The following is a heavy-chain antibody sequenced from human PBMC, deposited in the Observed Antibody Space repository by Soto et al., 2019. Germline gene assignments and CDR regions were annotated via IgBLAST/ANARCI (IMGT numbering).Heavy chain of an antibody. D-gene: IGHD3-10*01. CDR3: ARGNTYYFGSGTSSHDAFDI. V-gene: IGHV1-2*02. Sequence: ASVKVSCKASGYTSTGYYFHWVRQAPGQGLEWMGWINPKSGGTNYAQNFQGRVTMTRDTSISTAYMELSGLISDDTAVYYCARGNTYYFGSGTSSHDAFDIWGQGTMVTVS. CDR2: INPKSGGT. J-gene: IGHJ3*02. CDR1: GYTSTGYY.